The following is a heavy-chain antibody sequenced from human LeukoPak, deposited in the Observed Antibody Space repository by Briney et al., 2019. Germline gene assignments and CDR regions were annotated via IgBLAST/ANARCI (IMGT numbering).Heavy chain of an antibody. CDR3: VLGPTIFDY. V-gene: IGHV3-74*01. D-gene: IGHD2-21*01. Sequence: AGGSLRLSCAASGVTFSSYWMHWVRQAPGKGLVWVSRIKSDGSSTAYAESVKGRFTISRDNAKNTLYLQMHSLRAEDTAVYYCVLGPTIFDYWPQEPLVPFSS. CDR2: IKSDGSST. CDR1: GVTFSSYW. J-gene: IGHJ4*02.